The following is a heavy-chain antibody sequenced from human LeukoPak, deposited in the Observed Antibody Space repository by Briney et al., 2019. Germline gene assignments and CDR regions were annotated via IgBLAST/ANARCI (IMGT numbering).Heavy chain of an antibody. J-gene: IGHJ3*02. CDR2: IIPILGIA. CDR3: ARDRIVVVPAAIPDAFDI. CDR1: GGTFSSYT. D-gene: IGHD2-2*02. Sequence: SVKVSCKASGGTFSSYTISRVRQAPGQGLEWMGRIIPILGIANYAQKFQGRVTITADKSTSTAYMELSSLRSEDTAVYYCARDRIVVVPAAIPDAFDIWGQGTMVTVSS. V-gene: IGHV1-69*04.